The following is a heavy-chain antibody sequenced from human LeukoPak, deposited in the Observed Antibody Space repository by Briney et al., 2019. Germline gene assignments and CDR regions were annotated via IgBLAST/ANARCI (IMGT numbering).Heavy chain of an antibody. CDR3: ATYRQVLLPFES. J-gene: IGHJ4*02. CDR1: GFTFSTFA. D-gene: IGHD2-8*02. V-gene: IGHV3-23*01. CDR2: TFPSGGEI. Sequence: PGGSLRLSCAASGFTFSTFAMIWVRQPPGKGLEWVSSTFPSGGEIHYADSARGRFTISRDNSKSTLSLQMNSLRAEDTAIYYRATYRQVLLPFESWGQGTLVTVSS.